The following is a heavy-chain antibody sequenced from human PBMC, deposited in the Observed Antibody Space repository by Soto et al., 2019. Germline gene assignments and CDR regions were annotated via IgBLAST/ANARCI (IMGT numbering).Heavy chain of an antibody. D-gene: IGHD6-13*01. CDR1: GFTFSDYY. CDR3: AREFEEAAAGTVDY. V-gene: IGHV3-11*01. CDR2: ISSSGSTI. Sequence: PGGSLRLSCAASGFTFSDYYMSWIRPAPGKGLEWVSYISSSGSTIYYADSVKGRFTISRDNAKNSLYLQMNSLRAEDTAVYYCAREFEEAAAGTVDYWGQGTLVTVSS. J-gene: IGHJ4*02.